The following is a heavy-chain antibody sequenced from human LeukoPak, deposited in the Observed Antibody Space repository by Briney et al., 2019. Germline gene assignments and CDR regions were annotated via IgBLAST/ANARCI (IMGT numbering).Heavy chain of an antibody. CDR1: GFTFSSCS. CDR3: TNFKPPAPDALDV. D-gene: IGHD2/OR15-2a*01. Sequence: GGSLRLSCAASGFTFSSCSMNWVRQAPGKGLEWVSYISSSSSTIYYADSVKGRFTISRDNAKNSLCLQMNSLRAEDTAVYYCTNFKPPAPDALDVWGQGTLITVSS. V-gene: IGHV3-48*01. J-gene: IGHJ3*01. CDR2: ISSSSSTI.